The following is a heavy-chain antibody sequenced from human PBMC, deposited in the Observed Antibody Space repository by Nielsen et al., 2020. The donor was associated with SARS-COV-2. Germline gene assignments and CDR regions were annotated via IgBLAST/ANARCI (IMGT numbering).Heavy chain of an antibody. CDR1: GFTFSSYD. J-gene: IGHJ6*02. Sequence: GGSLRLSCAASGFTFSSYDMHWVRQATGKGLEWVSAICTAGDTYYPGSVKGRFTISRENAKNSLYLQMNSLRAGDTAVYYCARGDIVATTGPYYYYGMYVWGQGTTVTVSS. CDR2: ICTAGDT. V-gene: IGHV3-13*01. CDR3: ARGDIVATTGPYYYYGMYV. D-gene: IGHD5-12*01.